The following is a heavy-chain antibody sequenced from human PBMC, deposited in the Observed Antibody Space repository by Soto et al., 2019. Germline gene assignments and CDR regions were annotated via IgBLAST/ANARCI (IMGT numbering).Heavy chain of an antibody. CDR3: ARGGGYTNGNCDY. V-gene: IGHV4-31*03. Sequence: QVQLQESGPGLVKPSQTLSLTCTVSGGPISSGGYYWSWVRQHPGKGLECIGYIYYIGTTYYNPSLKSRVTISIETSKNQFSLKLSSVTAADTAVDFCARGGGYTNGNCDYWGQGTLVTVSS. CDR2: IYYIGTT. CDR1: GGPISSGGYY. D-gene: IGHD5-18*01. J-gene: IGHJ4*02.